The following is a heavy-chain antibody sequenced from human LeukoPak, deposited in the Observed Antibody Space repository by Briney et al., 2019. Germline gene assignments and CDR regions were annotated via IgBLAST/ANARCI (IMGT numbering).Heavy chain of an antibody. Sequence: GGSLRLSCAASGFTFSSYGMHWVRQAPGKGLEWVAVIWYDGSNKYYADSVKGRFTISRDNSKNTLYLQMNSLRAEDTAVYYCARDGGQIYSSGWYIPAYYFDYWGQGTLVTVSS. J-gene: IGHJ4*02. CDR2: IWYDGSNK. D-gene: IGHD6-13*01. CDR1: GFTFSSYG. V-gene: IGHV3-33*01. CDR3: ARDGGQIYSSGWYIPAYYFDY.